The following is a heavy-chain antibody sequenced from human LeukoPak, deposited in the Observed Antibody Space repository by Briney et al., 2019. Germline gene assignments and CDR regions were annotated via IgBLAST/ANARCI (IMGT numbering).Heavy chain of an antibody. D-gene: IGHD3-9*01. CDR2: INPNSGGT. V-gene: IGHV1-2*06. CDR3: ARDFAGYYFDY. Sequence: ASVKVSCKASGYTSTGYYVHWVRQAPGQGLEWMGRINPNSGGTIYAQKFQGRVTMTRDTSISTGYMELSRLRSDDTAIYYCARDFAGYYFDYWGQGTLVTVSS. J-gene: IGHJ4*02. CDR1: GYTSTGYY.